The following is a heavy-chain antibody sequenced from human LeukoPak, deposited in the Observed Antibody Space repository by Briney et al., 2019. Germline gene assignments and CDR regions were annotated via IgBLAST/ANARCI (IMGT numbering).Heavy chain of an antibody. J-gene: IGHJ4*02. CDR2: ISGSGGST. Sequence: GESLRLSCAASGFTFSSDAMSWVRQAPGKGLEWVSAISGSGGSTYYADSVKGRFTISRDNSKNTLYLQMNSLRAEDTAVYYCATQKKGIQPFDYWGQGTLVTVSS. CDR1: GFTFSSDA. CDR3: ATQKKGIQPFDY. V-gene: IGHV3-23*01. D-gene: IGHD5-18*01.